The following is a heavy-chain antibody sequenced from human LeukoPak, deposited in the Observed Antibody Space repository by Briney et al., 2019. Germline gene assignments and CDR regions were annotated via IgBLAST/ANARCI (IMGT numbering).Heavy chain of an antibody. D-gene: IGHD3-22*01. Sequence: SQTLSLTCAISGDSVSSNSVSWDWIRQSPSRGLEWLGRTYYRSKWYNDYAVSVKSRITINPDTSKNQFSLQLNSVTPEDTAVYYCAREGGDGYLFDYWGQGSLVTVSS. CDR3: AREGGDGYLFDY. CDR2: TYYRSKWYN. V-gene: IGHV6-1*01. J-gene: IGHJ4*02. CDR1: GDSVSSNSVS.